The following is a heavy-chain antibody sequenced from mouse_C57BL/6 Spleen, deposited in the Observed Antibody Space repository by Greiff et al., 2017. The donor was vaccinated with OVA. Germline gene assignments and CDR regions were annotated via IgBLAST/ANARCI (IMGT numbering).Heavy chain of an antibody. CDR1: GFTFSDYY. V-gene: IGHV5-16*01. Sequence: EVQRVESEGGLVQPGSSMKLSCTASGFTFSDYYMAWVRQVPEKGLEWVANINYDGSSTYYLDSLKSRFIISRDNAKNILYLQMSSLKSEDTATYYCARENYYGSSYFWYFDVWGTGTTVTVSS. CDR2: INYDGSST. CDR3: ARENYYGSSYFWYFDV. D-gene: IGHD1-1*01. J-gene: IGHJ1*03.